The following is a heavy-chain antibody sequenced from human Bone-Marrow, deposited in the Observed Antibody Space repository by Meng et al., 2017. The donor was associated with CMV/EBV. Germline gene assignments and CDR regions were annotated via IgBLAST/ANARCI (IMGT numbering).Heavy chain of an antibody. D-gene: IGHD1-7*01. CDR2: IDPNSGGT. CDR3: ARDPGNYGIV. CDR1: GYTLTGHY. Sequence: ASVKVSCKASGYTLTGHYMHWVRQAPGQGLEWMGYIDPNSGGTKYAQKFQGRVSMTRDTSINTAYMELSRLRSDDTAVYYCARDPGNYGIVWGQGTLVTVSS. J-gene: IGHJ4*02. V-gene: IGHV1-2*02.